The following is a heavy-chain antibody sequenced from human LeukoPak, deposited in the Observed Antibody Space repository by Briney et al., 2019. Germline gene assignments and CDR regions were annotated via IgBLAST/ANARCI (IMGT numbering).Heavy chain of an antibody. CDR3: AGAVKGNWFDP. J-gene: IGHJ5*02. D-gene: IGHD6-19*01. Sequence: SETLSLTCTVSGGSISSYYWSWIRQPPGKGLEWIGYIYYSGSTNYNPSLKSRVTISVDTSKNQFSLKPSSVTAADTAVYYCAGAVKGNWFDPWGQGTLVTVSS. CDR1: GGSISSYY. V-gene: IGHV4-59*08. CDR2: IYYSGST.